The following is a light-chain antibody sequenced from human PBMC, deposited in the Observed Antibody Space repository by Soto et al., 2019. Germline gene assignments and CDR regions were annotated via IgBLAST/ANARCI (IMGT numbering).Light chain of an antibody. CDR2: GTS. Sequence: EVVLTQSPGTLSLSPGERATLSCRASQSVSNNYFAWYQQKPGQAPRLLIFGTSDRATGIPDRFSGSGSGTDFTLTISRLEPEDFAVYYCQQYGSSPPYTFGQRTKLEI. CDR3: QQYGSSPPYT. V-gene: IGKV3-20*01. J-gene: IGKJ2*01. CDR1: QSVSNNY.